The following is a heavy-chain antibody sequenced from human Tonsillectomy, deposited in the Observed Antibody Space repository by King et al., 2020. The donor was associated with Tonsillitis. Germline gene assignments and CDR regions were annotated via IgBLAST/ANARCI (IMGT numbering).Heavy chain of an antibody. CDR2: IYFSGDT. Sequence: VQLQESGPGLVKPSQTLSLTCTVSGGSISSDGYFWCWIRQHPGKGLEWIGYIYFSGDTYYNPSLKSRVIISVDTSKNQFSLKLNSVTAAATAVYYCARGGSHYGLDVWGQGTTVIVSS. D-gene: IGHD1-26*01. CDR1: GGSISSDGYF. J-gene: IGHJ6*02. V-gene: IGHV4-31*03. CDR3: ARGGSHYGLDV.